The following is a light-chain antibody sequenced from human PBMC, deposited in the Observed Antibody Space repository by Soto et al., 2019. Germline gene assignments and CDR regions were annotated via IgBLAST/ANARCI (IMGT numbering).Light chain of an antibody. CDR3: QQRNSYPRT. Sequence: DIQVTQSPPTLSASVGDRVTITCRASQTISTWMAWYQQKPGKAPKLLVYDASTLQSGVASRFSGSGSGTEFTLTITSLQPEDSATYYCQQRNSYPRTFGQGTKVDIK. V-gene: IGKV1-5*01. CDR1: QTISTW. J-gene: IGKJ2*01. CDR2: DAS.